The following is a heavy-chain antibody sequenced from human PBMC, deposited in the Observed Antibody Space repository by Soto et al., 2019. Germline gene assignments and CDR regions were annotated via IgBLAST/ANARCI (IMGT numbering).Heavy chain of an antibody. Sequence: ASETLSLTCTVSGGSISSGDYYWSWIRQPPGKGLEWIGYIYYSGSTYYNPSLKSRVTISVDTSKNQFSLKLSSVTAADTAVYYCAREMDYGDPMSWFDPWGQGTLVTVSS. D-gene: IGHD4-17*01. CDR1: GGSISSGDYY. V-gene: IGHV4-30-4*01. CDR2: IYYSGST. J-gene: IGHJ5*02. CDR3: AREMDYGDPMSWFDP.